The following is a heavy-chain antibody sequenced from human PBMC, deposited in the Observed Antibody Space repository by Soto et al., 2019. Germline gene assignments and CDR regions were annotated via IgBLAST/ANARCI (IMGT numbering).Heavy chain of an antibody. CDR3: AASPVATTWPFDY. J-gene: IGHJ4*02. CDR2: ISSSGSTI. CDR1: GFTFSDYY. D-gene: IGHD5-12*01. V-gene: IGHV3-11*01. Sequence: PGGSLRLSCAASGFTFSDYYMSWIRQAPGKGLEWVSYISSSGSTIYYADSVKGRFTISRDNAKNSLYLQMNSLRAEDTAVYYCAASPVATTWPFDYWGQGTLVTVSS.